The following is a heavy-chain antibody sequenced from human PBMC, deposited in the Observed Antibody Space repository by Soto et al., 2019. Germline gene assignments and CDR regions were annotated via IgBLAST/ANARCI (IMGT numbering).Heavy chain of an antibody. CDR3: ARFDVAGSVIDY. D-gene: IGHD3-10*01. Sequence: SLRLSCAASGFTFSDYYMSWIRQAPGKGLEWVSYISSSSSYTNYADSVKGRFTISRDNAKNSLYLQMNSLRAEDAAVYYCARFDVAGSVIDYWGQGTLVTVSS. CDR1: GFTFSDYY. CDR2: ISSSSSYT. V-gene: IGHV3-11*06. J-gene: IGHJ4*02.